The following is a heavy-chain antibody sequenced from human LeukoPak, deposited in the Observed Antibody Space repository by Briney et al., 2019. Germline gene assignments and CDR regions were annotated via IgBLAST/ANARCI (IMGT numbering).Heavy chain of an antibody. Sequence: GGSLRLSCAASGFTVSSNYMSWVRQAPGKGLEWVSVIYSGGSTYYADSVKGRFTISRDNSKNTLYLQMNSLRAEDTAVYYCAKEHTTIFGVVPALDYWGQGTLVTVSS. D-gene: IGHD3-3*01. CDR2: IYSGGST. J-gene: IGHJ4*02. CDR1: GFTVSSNY. V-gene: IGHV3-66*01. CDR3: AKEHTTIFGVVPALDY.